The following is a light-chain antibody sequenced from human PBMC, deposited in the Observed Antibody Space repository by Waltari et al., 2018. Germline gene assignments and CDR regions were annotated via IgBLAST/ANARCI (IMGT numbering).Light chain of an antibody. CDR2: GNS. CDR3: QSYDSSLSGSV. Sequence: QSVLTQPPSVSGAPGQRVTISCTGSSSNIGKGYEVHWYQQLPGTAPKLLIYGNSNRPSGVPDRFSGSKSGTSASLAITGLQAEDEADYYCQSYDSSLSGSVFGGGTKLTVL. J-gene: IGLJ2*01. V-gene: IGLV1-40*01. CDR1: SSNIGKGYE.